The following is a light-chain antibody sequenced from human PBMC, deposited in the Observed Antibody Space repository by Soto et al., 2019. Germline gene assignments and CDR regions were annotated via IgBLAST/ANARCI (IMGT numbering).Light chain of an antibody. Sequence: IQMTQSPSSLSASVGARVPITQRASATISRSLNWFQQHPGKAPKLLIYAASILQNEVPSRFSGSGSGTDFTLSITSLQFEDFATYYCQQTHSVPLTFGQGTQLEIK. CDR2: AAS. V-gene: IGKV1-39*01. CDR3: QQTHSVPLT. CDR1: ATISRS. J-gene: IGKJ5*01.